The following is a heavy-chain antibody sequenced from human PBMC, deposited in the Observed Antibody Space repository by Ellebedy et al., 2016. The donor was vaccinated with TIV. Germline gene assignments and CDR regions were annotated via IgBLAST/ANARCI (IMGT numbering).Heavy chain of an antibody. CDR2: ISTTSSYI. V-gene: IGHV3-21*01. J-gene: IGHJ2*01. CDR1: GFTFSTYT. D-gene: IGHD4-17*01. Sequence: PGGSLRLSCGATGFTFSTYTLNWVRQAPGKGLEWVSFISTTSSYIYYADSVKGRFTISRDNAKNSLFLQMNSLRADDTAVYYCARKVHAPTTVPPNWYFDLWGRGTLVTVSS. CDR3: ARKVHAPTTVPPNWYFDL.